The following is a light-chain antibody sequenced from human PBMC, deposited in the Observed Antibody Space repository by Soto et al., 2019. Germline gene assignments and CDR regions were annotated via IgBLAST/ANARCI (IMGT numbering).Light chain of an antibody. CDR2: DVS. J-gene: IGLJ1*01. CDR3: CSYGGSSTYV. V-gene: IGLV2-23*02. CDR1: SSDVGSYNL. Sequence: QSALTQPASVSGSPGQSITISCTGTSSDVGSYNLVSWYQQHPGKAPKLMIYDVSKRPSGVSNRFSGSKSGNTASLTVSGLQAEDEADYYCCSYGGSSTYVFGTGTKVTVL.